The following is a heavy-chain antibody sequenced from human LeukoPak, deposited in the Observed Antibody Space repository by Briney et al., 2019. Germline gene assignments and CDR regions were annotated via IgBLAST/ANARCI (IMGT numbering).Heavy chain of an antibody. CDR2: IYTSGST. CDR1: GGSISSYY. Sequence: PSETLSPTCTVSGGSISSYYWSWIRQPAGKGLEWIGRIYTSGSTNYNPSLKSRVTMSVDTSKNQFSLKLSSVTAADTAVYYCARGVRYFDPLGYYMDVWGKGTTVTVSS. J-gene: IGHJ6*03. V-gene: IGHV4-4*07. CDR3: ARGVRYFDPLGYYMDV. D-gene: IGHD3-9*01.